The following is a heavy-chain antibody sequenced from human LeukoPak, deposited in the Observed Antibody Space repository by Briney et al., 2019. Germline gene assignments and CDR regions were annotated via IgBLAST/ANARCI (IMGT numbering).Heavy chain of an antibody. CDR3: AREGGYSGYDSFDY. CDR2: INAGNGNT. CDR1: GYTFTSYA. Sequence: GASVKVSCKASGYTFTSYAMHWVRQAPGQRLEWMGWINAGNGNTKYSQKFQGRVTITRDTSASTAYMELSNLRSEDTAVYYCAREGGYSGYDSFDYWGQGTLVTVSS. J-gene: IGHJ4*02. D-gene: IGHD5-12*01. V-gene: IGHV1-3*01.